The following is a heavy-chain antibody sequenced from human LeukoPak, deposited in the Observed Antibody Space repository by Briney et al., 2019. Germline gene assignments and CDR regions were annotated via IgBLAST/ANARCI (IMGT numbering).Heavy chain of an antibody. J-gene: IGHJ6*02. CDR2: INHSGST. CDR1: GGSFSGYY. CDR3: ARSYNYHGMDV. V-gene: IGHV4-34*01. Sequence: SETLSLTCAVYGGSFSGYYWSWIRQPPGKGLEWIGEINHSGSTNYNPSLKSRVTISVDTSKNQFSLKLSSVTAADTAVYYCARSYNYHGMDVWGQGTTVTVSS.